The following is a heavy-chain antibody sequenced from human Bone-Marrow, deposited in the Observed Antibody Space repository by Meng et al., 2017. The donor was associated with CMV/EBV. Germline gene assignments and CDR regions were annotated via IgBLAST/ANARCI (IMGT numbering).Heavy chain of an antibody. D-gene: IGHD1-26*01. CDR1: GFTFSSYD. J-gene: IGHJ3*02. Sequence: GESLKISCAASGFTFSSYDMHWVRQATGKGLEWVSAIGTAGDTYYPGSVKGRFTISRENAKNSLYLQMNSLRAWDTAVYYCARGEGVVGATPFDIWGQGTMVTVSS. V-gene: IGHV3-13*01. CDR3: ARGEGVVGATPFDI. CDR2: IGTAGDT.